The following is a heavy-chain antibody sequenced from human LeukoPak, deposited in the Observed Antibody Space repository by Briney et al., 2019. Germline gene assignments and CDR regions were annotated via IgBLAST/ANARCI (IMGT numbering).Heavy chain of an antibody. CDR1: GYTFTGYY. CDR2: INPNSGGT. V-gene: IGHV1-2*02. D-gene: IGHD5-12*01. J-gene: IGHJ6*02. Sequence: ASVKVSCKASGYTFTGYYMYWVRQAPGQGLEWMGWINPNSGGTNYAQKFQGRVTITADKSTSTAYMELSSLRSEDTAVYYCARGRDGAINYYYGMDVWGQGTTVTVSS. CDR3: ARGRDGAINYYYGMDV.